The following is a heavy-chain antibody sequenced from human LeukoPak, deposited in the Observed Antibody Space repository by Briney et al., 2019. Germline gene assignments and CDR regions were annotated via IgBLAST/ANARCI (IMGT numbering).Heavy chain of an antibody. CDR2: MNPNSGNT. CDR3: AREVDDSSGYYTPPPPYYYYGMDV. D-gene: IGHD3-22*01. CDR1: GYTFTSYD. V-gene: IGHV1-8*01. J-gene: IGHJ6*02. Sequence: WASVKVSCKASGYTFTSYDINWVRQAPGQGLEWMGWMNPNSGNTGYAQKFQGRVTMTRNTSISTAYMELSSLRSEDTAVYYCAREVDDSSGYYTPPPPYYYYGMDVWGQGTTVTVSS.